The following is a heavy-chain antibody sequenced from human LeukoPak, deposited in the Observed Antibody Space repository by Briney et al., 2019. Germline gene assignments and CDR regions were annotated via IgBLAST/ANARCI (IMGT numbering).Heavy chain of an antibody. CDR2: INSDGSST. CDR1: GFTFSSYW. D-gene: IGHD3-3*01. J-gene: IGHJ4*02. V-gene: IGHV3-74*01. CDR3: ARSYYDFWSGYSPFGELEYYFDY. Sequence: GGSLRLSCAASGFTFSSYWMHWVRQAPGKGLVWVSRINSDGSSTSYADSVKGRFTISRDNAKNTLYQQMNSLRAEDTAVYYCARSYYDFWSGYSPFGELEYYFDYWGQGTLVTVSS.